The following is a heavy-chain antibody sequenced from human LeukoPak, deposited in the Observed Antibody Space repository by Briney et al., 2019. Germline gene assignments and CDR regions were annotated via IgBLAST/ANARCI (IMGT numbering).Heavy chain of an antibody. CDR3: ARGGVDGMDV. D-gene: IGHD2-8*02. Sequence: GGSLRLSCAASGFTFNTYSMNWVRQAPGKGLEWVSYISTGGSTIYYADSVKGRFTISRDNAKNSLYLQMNSLRDEDTAMYYCARGGVDGMDVWGQGTTVTVSS. CDR2: ISTGGSTI. J-gene: IGHJ6*02. CDR1: GFTFNTYS. V-gene: IGHV3-48*02.